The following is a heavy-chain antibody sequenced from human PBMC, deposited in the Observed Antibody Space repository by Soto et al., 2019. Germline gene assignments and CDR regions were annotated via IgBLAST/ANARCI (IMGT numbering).Heavy chain of an antibody. J-gene: IGHJ6*02. CDR2: INPNSGGT. Sequence: ASVKVSCKASGYTFTGYYMHWVRQAPGQGLEWMGWINPNSGGTNYAQKFQGWVTMTRDTSISTAYMELSRLRSDDTAVYYCARDRIIQGGGSPYYYYGMDVWGQGTTVTVSS. CDR1: GYTFTGYY. D-gene: IGHD3-16*01. CDR3: ARDRIIQGGGSPYYYYGMDV. V-gene: IGHV1-2*04.